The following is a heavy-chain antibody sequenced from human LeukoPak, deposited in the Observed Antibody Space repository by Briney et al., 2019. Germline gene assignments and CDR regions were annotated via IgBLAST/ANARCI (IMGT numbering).Heavy chain of an antibody. CDR3: ARVSGTDSSGYVDWFDP. J-gene: IGHJ5*02. D-gene: IGHD3-22*01. V-gene: IGHV3-9*01. CDR1: GFTFDDYA. Sequence: GRSLRLSCAASGFTFDDYAMHWVRQAPGKGLEWVSGISWNSGSIGYADSVKGRFTISRDNAKNSLYLQMNSLRAEDTAVYYCARVSGTDSSGYVDWFDPWGQGTLVTVSS. CDR2: ISWNSGSI.